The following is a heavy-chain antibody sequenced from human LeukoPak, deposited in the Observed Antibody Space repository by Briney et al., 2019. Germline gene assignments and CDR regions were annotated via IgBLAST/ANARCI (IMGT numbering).Heavy chain of an antibody. CDR3: GRKGTAMTRVDY. Sequence: SETLSLTCTVSGGSISSYHWSWIRQPPGKGLEWIGYIYYSGSTNYNPSLKSRVTISVDTSKNQFSLKLSSVTAADTVVDHWGRKGTAMTRVDYWGQGTLVTVSS. CDR2: IYYSGST. D-gene: IGHD5-18*01. CDR1: GGSISSYH. V-gene: IGHV4-59*01. J-gene: IGHJ4*02.